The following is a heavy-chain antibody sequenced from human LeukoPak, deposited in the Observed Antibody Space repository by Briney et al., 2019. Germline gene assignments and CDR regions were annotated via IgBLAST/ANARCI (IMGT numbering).Heavy chain of an antibody. V-gene: IGHV3-9*01. CDR2: ISWIGGSI. CDR1: GFTFDDYA. J-gene: IGHJ4*02. D-gene: IGHD6-13*01. Sequence: GGSLRLSCAASGFTFDDYAMHWVRQAPGKGLEWVSVISWIGGSIGYADSVKGRFTISRDNAKNSLYLQMNSLRAEDTALYYCGKGSKVRVAAAGGIDYWGQGTLVTVSS. CDR3: GKGSKVRVAAAGGIDY.